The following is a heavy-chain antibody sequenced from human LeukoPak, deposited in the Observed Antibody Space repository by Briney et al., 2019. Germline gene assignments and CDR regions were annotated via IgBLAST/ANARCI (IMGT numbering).Heavy chain of an antibody. CDR1: GYTFTSYG. D-gene: IGHD2-21*01. CDR2: ISAYNGNT. Sequence: ASVKVSCKASGYTFTSYGISWVRQAPGQGLEWMGWISAYNGNTNYAQKLQGRVTMATDTSTSTAYMELRSLRSDDTAVYYCARRVWAPLPEGESFDYWGQGTLVTVSS. J-gene: IGHJ4*02. V-gene: IGHV1-18*01. CDR3: ARRVWAPLPEGESFDY.